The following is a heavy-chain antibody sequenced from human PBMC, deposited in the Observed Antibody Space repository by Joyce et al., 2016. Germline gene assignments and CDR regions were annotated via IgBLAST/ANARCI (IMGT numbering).Heavy chain of an antibody. Sequence: EVQLVESGGGLVQPGGSLRLSCAASGFSFSDFSFNWVRLAPGKGLEWGSYIRSIRSITSYADSVRGRFTSSTDNAKNSLYLQMSSLRDEDTAVYYCARDLVYAFDYWGPGTLVTVSS. D-gene: IGHD6-6*01. CDR3: ARDLVYAFDY. CDR1: GFSFSDFS. J-gene: IGHJ4*02. V-gene: IGHV3-48*02. CDR2: IRSIRSIT.